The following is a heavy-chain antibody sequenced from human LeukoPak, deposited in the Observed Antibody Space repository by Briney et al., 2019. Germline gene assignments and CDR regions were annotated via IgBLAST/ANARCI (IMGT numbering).Heavy chain of an antibody. CDR2: INPNSGGT. V-gene: IGHV1-2*02. D-gene: IGHD3-10*01. Sequence: GASVKVSCKASGYTFTGYYMHWVRQAPGQGLEWTGWINPNSGGTNYAQKFQGRVTMTRDTSISTAYMELSRLRSDDTAVYYCARDSWESLVSAYGSGNYWGQGALVTVSS. CDR1: GYTFTGYY. CDR3: ARDSWESLVSAYGSGNY. J-gene: IGHJ4*02.